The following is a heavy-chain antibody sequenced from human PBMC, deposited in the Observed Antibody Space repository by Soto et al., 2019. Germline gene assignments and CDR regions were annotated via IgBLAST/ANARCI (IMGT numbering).Heavy chain of an antibody. CDR2: IYYSGST. Sequence: PSETLSLTCTVSGGSISSYYWSWIRQPPGKGLEWIGYIYYSGSTNYNPSLKSRVTISVDTSKNQFSLKLSSVTAADTAVYYCARLEDKYFFDYWGQGTLVTVSS. CDR3: ARLEDKYFFDY. J-gene: IGHJ4*02. D-gene: IGHD3-9*01. CDR1: GGSISSYY. V-gene: IGHV4-59*08.